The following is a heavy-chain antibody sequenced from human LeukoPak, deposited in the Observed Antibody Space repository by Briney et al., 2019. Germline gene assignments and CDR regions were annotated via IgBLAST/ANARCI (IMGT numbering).Heavy chain of an antibody. V-gene: IGHV3-53*01. CDR2: IYPVGT. CDR3: ARGRDGDYVNWYDP. D-gene: IGHD4-17*01. J-gene: IGHJ5*02. Sequence: GESLRLSCAASGFIVSDNYVTWVRQAPGKGLEWVSVIYPVGTYYAESVKGRFSISRDKSKNTVYLQMNSLRADDTAVYYCARGRDGDYVNWYDPWGQGIQVTVSS. CDR1: GFIVSDNY.